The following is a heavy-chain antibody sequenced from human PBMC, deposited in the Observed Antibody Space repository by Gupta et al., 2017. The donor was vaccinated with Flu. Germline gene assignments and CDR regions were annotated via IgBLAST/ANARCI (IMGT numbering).Heavy chain of an antibody. D-gene: IGHD6-13*01. CDR1: GFTVSSNY. CDR2: IYSGGST. V-gene: IGHV3-66*02. CDR3: AREGEFALSSSCPM. J-gene: IGHJ4*02. Sequence: EVQLVESGGGLVQPGGSLRLSCAASGFTVSSNYMSWVRQAPGKGLEWVSVIYSGGSTYYADSVKGRFTISRDNSKNTLYLQMNSLRAEDTAVYYCAREGEFALSSSCPMGGQGTLVTVSS.